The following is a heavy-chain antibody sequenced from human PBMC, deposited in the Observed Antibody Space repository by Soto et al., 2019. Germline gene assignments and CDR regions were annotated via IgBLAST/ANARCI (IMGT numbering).Heavy chain of an antibody. V-gene: IGHV4-31*03. CDR3: ARLIRGFNWFDP. D-gene: IGHD2-21*01. J-gene: IGHJ5*02. CDR2: IFYTGSA. Sequence: SETLSLTCTVSGASIRSGGYYWSWIRQRPGQGLEWIAYIFYTGSAYYNPSLESRLSISIDRSKNQFSLKLSSVSAADTAMYYCARLIRGFNWFDPWGQGTLVTVSS. CDR1: GASIRSGGYY.